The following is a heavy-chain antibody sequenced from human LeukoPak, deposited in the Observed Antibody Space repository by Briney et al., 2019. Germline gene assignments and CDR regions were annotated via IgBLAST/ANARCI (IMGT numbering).Heavy chain of an antibody. J-gene: IGHJ4*02. V-gene: IGHV1-69*05. CDR3: AVRAKITIFGVVINLLDY. CDR1: GGTFSSYA. CDR2: IIPIFGTA. Sequence: ASVKVSCKASGGTFSSYAISWVRQAPGQGLEWMGGIIPIFGTANYAQKFQGRVTITTDESTSTAYMELSSLRSEDTAVYYCAVRAKITIFGVVINLLDYWGQETLVTVSS. D-gene: IGHD3-3*01.